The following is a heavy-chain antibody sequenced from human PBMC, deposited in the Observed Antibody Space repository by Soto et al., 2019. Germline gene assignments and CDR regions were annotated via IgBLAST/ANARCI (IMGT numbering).Heavy chain of an antibody. CDR3: AKDPPRYGSSTSCYEGGSSDY. CDR1: GFPFRSYA. D-gene: IGHD2-2*01. Sequence: EVQLLESGGGLVQPGGSLTLSCAASGFPFRSYAMSWVRQAPGQGLEWVSAIGGSGGSTYYADSVKGRFTISRANSKNTLYLQMNSLRAEDTAVYYCAKDPPRYGSSTSCYEGGSSDYWGQEPWSPSPQ. J-gene: IGHJ4*01. V-gene: IGHV3-23*01. CDR2: IGGSGGST.